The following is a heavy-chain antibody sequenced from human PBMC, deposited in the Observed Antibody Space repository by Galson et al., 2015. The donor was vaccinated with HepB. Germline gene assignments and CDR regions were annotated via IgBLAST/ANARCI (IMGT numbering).Heavy chain of an antibody. V-gene: IGHV1-69*13. CDR1: GGTFSSYA. J-gene: IGHJ5*02. CDR3: ARVGGRLGYCSGGRCSNWFDP. D-gene: IGHD2-15*01. Sequence: SVKVSCKASGGTFSSYAISWVRQAPGQGLEWMGGIIPIFGTANYAQNFQGRVTITADELTNIAYMELSSLRSDDTAVYYCARVGGRLGYCSGGRCSNWFDPWGQGTLVTVSS. CDR2: IIPIFGTA.